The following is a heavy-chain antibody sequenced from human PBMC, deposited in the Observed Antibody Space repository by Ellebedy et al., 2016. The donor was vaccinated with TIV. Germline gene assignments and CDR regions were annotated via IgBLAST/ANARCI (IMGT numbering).Heavy chain of an antibody. V-gene: IGHV3-15*01. D-gene: IGHD5-24*01. CDR3: TTADRVEGDGRGY. Sequence: PGGSVRLSCATSGITFKNAWMSWVRQAPGKGLEWVGRIRSSSEGGTTEDAAPVKGRFIISRDDSKATLYLQMNSLKTEDTAIYYCTTADRVEGDGRGYWGQGTLVTVSS. CDR2: IRSSSEGGTT. J-gene: IGHJ4*02. CDR1: GITFKNAW.